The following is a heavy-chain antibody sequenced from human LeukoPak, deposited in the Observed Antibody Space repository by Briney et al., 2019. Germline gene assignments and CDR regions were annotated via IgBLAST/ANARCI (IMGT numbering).Heavy chain of an antibody. D-gene: IGHD5-18*01. CDR3: ARLTVDTAMAPEFDY. CDR2: INHSGST. Sequence: SETLSLTCAVYGGSFSGYYWSWIRQPPGKGLEWIGEINHSGSTNYNPSLKSRVTISVDTSKNQFSLKLSSVTAADTAVYYCARLTVDTAMAPEFDYWGQGTLVTVSS. V-gene: IGHV4-34*01. CDR1: GGSFSGYY. J-gene: IGHJ4*02.